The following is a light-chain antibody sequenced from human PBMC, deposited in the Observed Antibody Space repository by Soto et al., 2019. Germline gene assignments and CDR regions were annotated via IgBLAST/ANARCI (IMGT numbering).Light chain of an antibody. Sequence: SYELTQPPSVSVSPGQTAKITCSGDALPKEYAYWYRQKPGQAPVLLIYKDTERPSGIPERFSGSSSGTTVTLTISGVQAEDEGDYYCQSSDSNDIYWVFGGGTKLTVL. J-gene: IGLJ3*02. CDR1: ALPKEY. CDR2: KDT. V-gene: IGLV3-25*02. CDR3: QSSDSNDIYWV.